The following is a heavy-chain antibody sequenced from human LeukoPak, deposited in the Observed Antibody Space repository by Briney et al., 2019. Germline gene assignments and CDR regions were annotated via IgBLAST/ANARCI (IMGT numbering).Heavy chain of an antibody. J-gene: IGHJ5*02. D-gene: IGHD6-13*01. CDR3: AKNSGYSSSWNWFDP. CDR2: ISGSGGST. V-gene: IGHV3-23*01. CDR1: GFTFSSYA. Sequence: PGGSLRLSCAASGFTFSSYAMSWVRQAPGKGLEWVSAISGSGGSTYYADSVKGRFTISRDNSKNTLYLQMNSLRAEDTAVYYCAKNSGYSSSWNWFDPWGQGTLVTVSS.